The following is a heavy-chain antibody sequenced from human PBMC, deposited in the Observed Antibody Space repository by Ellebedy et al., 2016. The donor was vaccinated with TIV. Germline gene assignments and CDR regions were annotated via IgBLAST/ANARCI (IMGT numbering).Heavy chain of an antibody. D-gene: IGHD3-22*01. CDR2: IYSSGNT. CDR3: ARAANYYDSSGYYSGAFDI. Sequence: SETLSLTCTVSGGSISSSSYYWSWIRQPPGRGLEWIGYIYSSGNTNYNPSLKSRVTISVDTSKNQFSLKLSSVTAADTAVYYCARAANYYDSSGYYSGAFDIWGQGTMVTVSS. J-gene: IGHJ3*02. CDR1: GGSISSSSYY. V-gene: IGHV4-61*01.